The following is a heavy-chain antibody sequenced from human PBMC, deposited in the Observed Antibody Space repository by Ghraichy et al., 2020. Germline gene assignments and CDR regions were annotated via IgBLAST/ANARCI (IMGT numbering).Heavy chain of an antibody. J-gene: IGHJ4*02. Sequence: GGSLRLSCAASGFTFSSYAMNWVRQAPGKGLEWVSTIGSRGGNTYYADSVKGRFTISRDNSKLYLQMNSLRAEDTAVYYCAKGSTVTTNFDYWGQGTLVTVSS. CDR3: AKGSTVTTNFDY. CDR2: IGSRGGNT. CDR1: GFTFSSYA. D-gene: IGHD4-11*01. V-gene: IGHV3-23*01.